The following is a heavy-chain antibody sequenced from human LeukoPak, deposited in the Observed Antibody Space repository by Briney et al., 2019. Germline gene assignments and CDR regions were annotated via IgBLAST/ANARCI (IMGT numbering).Heavy chain of an antibody. V-gene: IGHV1-69*01. Sequence: GASVNVSCKASGGTFSSYAISWVRQAPGQGLEWMGGIIPVFGTANYAQKFQGRVTITADESTSTAYMELSSLRSEDTAVYYCARELGIAVAGRFDPWGQGTLVTVSS. J-gene: IGHJ5*02. CDR2: IIPVFGTA. CDR1: GGTFSSYA. CDR3: ARELGIAVAGRFDP. D-gene: IGHD6-19*01.